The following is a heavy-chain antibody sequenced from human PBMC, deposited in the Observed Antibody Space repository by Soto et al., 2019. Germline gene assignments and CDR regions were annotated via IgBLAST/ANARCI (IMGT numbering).Heavy chain of an antibody. CDR1: GFTFNSYG. CDR3: ARGDKYPHYLDY. V-gene: IGHV3-30*03. Sequence: QVQLVESGGGVVQPGRSLRLSCAASGFTFNSYGMHWVRQAPGKGLEWVAVISFDVSNKYYADSVRGRFTISRDNSKNTLYLQMNSLRAEDTAVYYCARGDKYPHYLDYWGQGTLVSVSS. CDR2: ISFDVSNK. D-gene: IGHD2-2*01. J-gene: IGHJ4*02.